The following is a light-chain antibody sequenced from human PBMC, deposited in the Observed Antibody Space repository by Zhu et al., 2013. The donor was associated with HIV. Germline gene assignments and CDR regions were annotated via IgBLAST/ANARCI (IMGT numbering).Light chain of an antibody. J-gene: IGKJ4*01. Sequence: DIKMTQSPASLSASIGDSVTVTCQVNQDIRNYLNWYQQKAGKAPKLLIYDASNLETGVPSRFSGSGSGTDFTLTISSLQPEDIATYYCQHYDNPPLTFGGGTKVEIK. CDR3: QHYDNPPLT. CDR2: DAS. V-gene: IGKV1-33*01. CDR1: QDIRNY.